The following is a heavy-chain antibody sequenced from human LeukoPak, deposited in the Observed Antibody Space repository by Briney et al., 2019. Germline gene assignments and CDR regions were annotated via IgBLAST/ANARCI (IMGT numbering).Heavy chain of an antibody. J-gene: IGHJ6*02. V-gene: IGHV4-34*01. Sequence: PSETLSLTCTVSGGSISSYYWSWIRQPPGKGLEWIGEINHSGSTNYNPSLKSRVTISVDTSKNQFSLKLSSVTAADTAVYYCARDYCSGGSCGIGYYGMDVWGQGTTVTVSS. D-gene: IGHD2-15*01. CDR2: INHSGST. CDR3: ARDYCSGGSCGIGYYGMDV. CDR1: GGSISSYY.